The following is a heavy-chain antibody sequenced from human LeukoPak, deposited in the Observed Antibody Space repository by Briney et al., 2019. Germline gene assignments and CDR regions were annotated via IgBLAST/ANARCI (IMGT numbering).Heavy chain of an antibody. CDR3: ARETRLQYFDKNDY. CDR2: IRYDGSNK. CDR1: GFTFSSYG. J-gene: IGHJ4*02. V-gene: IGHV3-30*02. D-gene: IGHD3-9*01. Sequence: HSGGSLRLSCAASGFTFSSYGMNWVRQAPGKGLEWVASIRYDGSNKYYAESVKGRFTISRDNSKNTLYLQMNSLRAEDTAVYYCARETRLQYFDKNDYWGQGTLVTVSS.